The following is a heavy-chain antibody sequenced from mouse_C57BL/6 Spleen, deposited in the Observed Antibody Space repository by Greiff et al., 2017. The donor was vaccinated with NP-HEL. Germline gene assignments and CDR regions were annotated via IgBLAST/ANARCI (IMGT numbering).Heavy chain of an antibody. D-gene: IGHD2-2*01. J-gene: IGHJ4*01. CDR1: GYAFSSYW. CDR3: ARRGDGYDGYAMDY. V-gene: IGHV1-80*01. CDR2: IYPGDGDT. Sequence: QLQQSGAELVKPGASVKISCKASGYAFSSYWMNWVKQRPGKGLEWIGQIYPGDGDTNYNGKFKGKATLTADKSSSTAYMQLSSLTSEDSAVYFCARRGDGYDGYAMDYWGQGTSVTVSS.